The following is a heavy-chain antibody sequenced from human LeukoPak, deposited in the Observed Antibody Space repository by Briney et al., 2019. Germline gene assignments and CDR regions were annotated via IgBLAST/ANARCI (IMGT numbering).Heavy chain of an antibody. CDR3: ARAKYYDTSGHFIREAFDI. V-gene: IGHV3-30*04. CDR2: ISNDGNIK. CDR1: GFTFSSYT. Sequence: GGSLRLSCAASGFTFSSYTMHWVRQAPDKGLEWVAVISNDGNIKYHADSVKGRFTISRDNSKSTLFLQMNNLRPDDTAVYSCARAKYYDTSGHFIREAFDIWGQGTMVTVSS. J-gene: IGHJ3*02. D-gene: IGHD3-22*01.